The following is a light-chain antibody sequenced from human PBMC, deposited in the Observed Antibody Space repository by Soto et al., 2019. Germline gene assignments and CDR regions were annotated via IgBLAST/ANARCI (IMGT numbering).Light chain of an antibody. Sequence: EIVLTQSPATLSLSPGERATLSCRASQSVSGFLAWYQQRPGQAPRLLIYDASHRATGIPDRFSGSGSGTDFTLTISSLEPEDFAVYFCHQRIIWPSFGGGTKVEV. CDR1: QSVSGF. CDR3: HQRIIWPS. J-gene: IGKJ4*01. CDR2: DAS. V-gene: IGKV3-11*01.